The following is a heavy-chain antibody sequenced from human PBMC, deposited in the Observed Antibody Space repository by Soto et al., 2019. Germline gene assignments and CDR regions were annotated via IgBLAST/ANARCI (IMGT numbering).Heavy chain of an antibody. V-gene: IGHV3-53*01. CDR3: AGDYASGAYDF. Sequence: GGSLRLPCAASGFSVSIYMSWVRQAPGKGLEWVSTLSDRGTSHYADSVTGRFSVSRDNSKNTLYLQMNGLRVDDTAIYYCAGDYASGAYDFRGQGTQVTVSS. CDR1: GFSVSIY. CDR2: LSDRGTS. J-gene: IGHJ4*02. D-gene: IGHD5-12*01.